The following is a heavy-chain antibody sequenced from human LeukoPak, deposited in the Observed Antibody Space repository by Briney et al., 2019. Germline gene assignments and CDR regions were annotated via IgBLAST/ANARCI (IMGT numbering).Heavy chain of an antibody. J-gene: IGHJ5*02. CDR3: ATDFYDST. V-gene: IGHV3-15*01. CDR2: IRSNSDGGTI. Sequence: GGSLRLSCAASGFTVSRKYMSWVRQAPGKGLEWVGRIRSNSDGGTIDYAATVKGRFTLSRDDSKTTLYLQMNSLQTEDTAVYYCATDFYDSTWGQGTLVTVSS. CDR1: GFTVSRKY. D-gene: IGHD3-22*01.